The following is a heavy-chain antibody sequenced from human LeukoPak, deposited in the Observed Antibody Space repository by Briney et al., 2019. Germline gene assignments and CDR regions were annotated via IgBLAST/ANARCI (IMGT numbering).Heavy chain of an antibody. Sequence: PGGSLRLSCAASGFTFNSYSMNWVRQAPGKGLEWVSSISSSSSYIYYADSVKGRFTISRDNAKNSLFLQMNSLRAEDTAVYYCARDLRYCSGTSCPFDYWGQGTLVTVSS. CDR1: GFTFNSYS. CDR3: ARDLRYCSGTSCPFDY. D-gene: IGHD2-2*01. CDR2: ISSSSSYI. V-gene: IGHV3-21*01. J-gene: IGHJ4*02.